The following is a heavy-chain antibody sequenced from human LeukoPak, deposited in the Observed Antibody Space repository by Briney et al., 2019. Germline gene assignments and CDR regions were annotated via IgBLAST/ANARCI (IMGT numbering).Heavy chain of an antibody. V-gene: IGHV1-18*01. Sequence: ASVKVSCKASGYAFTNYATSWVRQAPGQGLEWMGWISPYNGNTNFAQMLQGRVTLTTDTSTSIAYLELRSLRSDDTAVYYCARGETRNDYWGQGTLVTVSS. CDR1: GYAFTNYA. CDR2: ISPYNGNT. J-gene: IGHJ4*02. CDR3: ARGETRNDY. D-gene: IGHD3-16*01.